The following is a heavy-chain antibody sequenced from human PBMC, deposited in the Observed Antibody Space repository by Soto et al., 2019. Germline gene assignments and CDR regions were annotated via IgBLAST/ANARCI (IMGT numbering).Heavy chain of an antibody. Sequence: SDTLSLTSSVPGVSIGSHFWSWIRQAPGKGPELVGYIYHTVNTKYNPALKSRVTISMGTSKNQLSLQLSSVTAADTAVYYCARLQYTVVTALDIWGQGTRVTVS. CDR2: IYHTVNT. J-gene: IGHJ3*02. D-gene: IGHD2-15*01. CDR3: ARLQYTVVTALDI. CDR1: GVSIGSHF. V-gene: IGHV4-59*07.